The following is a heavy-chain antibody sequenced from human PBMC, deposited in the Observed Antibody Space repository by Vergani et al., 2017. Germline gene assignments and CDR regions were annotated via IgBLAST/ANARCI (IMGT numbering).Heavy chain of an antibody. CDR1: GGSISSYY. V-gene: IGHV4-59*01. D-gene: IGHD3-22*01. Sequence: QVQLQESGPGLVKPSETLSLTCTVSGGSISSYYWSWIRQPPGKGLEWIGYIYYSGSTNYNPSLKSRVTISVDTSKNQFSLKLSSVTAADTAVYYCARVGGYYDSSGYYYAAGSFDYWGQGTLVIVSS. J-gene: IGHJ4*02. CDR2: IYYSGST. CDR3: ARVGGYYDSSGYYYAAGSFDY.